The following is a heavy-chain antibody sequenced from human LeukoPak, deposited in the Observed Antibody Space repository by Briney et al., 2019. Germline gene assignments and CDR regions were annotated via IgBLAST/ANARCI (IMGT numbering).Heavy chain of an antibody. Sequence: PSETLSLTCAVSGGSISSGGYSWSWIRQPPGKGLEWIVYIYHSGSTYYNPSLKSRVTISVDRSKNQFSLKLSSVTAADTAVYYCARAGVLWFGGSWLPIPDAFDIWGQGTMVTVSS. CDR3: ARAGVLWFGGSWLPIPDAFDI. CDR1: GGSISSGGYS. V-gene: IGHV4-30-2*01. J-gene: IGHJ3*02. CDR2: IYHSGST. D-gene: IGHD3-10*01.